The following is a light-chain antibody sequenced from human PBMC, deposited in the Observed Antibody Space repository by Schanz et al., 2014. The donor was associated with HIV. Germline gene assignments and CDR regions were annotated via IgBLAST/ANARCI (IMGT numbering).Light chain of an antibody. J-gene: IGKJ5*01. CDR2: AAS. V-gene: IGKV1-9*01. CDR1: QIIGSD. CDR3: QQYNDWPPIT. Sequence: IQLTQSPSFLSASVGDRVTVTCRPSQIIGSDLAWYQQKSGKAPKLLIYAASTLQSGVPSRFSGSGSGTEFTLTISSLQSEAFAVYYCQQYNDWPPITFGQGTRLEIK.